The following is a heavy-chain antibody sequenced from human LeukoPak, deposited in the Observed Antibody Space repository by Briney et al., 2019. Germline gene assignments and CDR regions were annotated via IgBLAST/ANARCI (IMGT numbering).Heavy chain of an antibody. CDR2: ISGSGGST. J-gene: IGHJ4*02. CDR1: GFIFSSYA. Sequence: PGGTLRLSCAASGFIFSSYAMSWVRQAPGKGLEWVSAISGSGGSTYYADSVKGRFTISRDNSKNTLYLQMNSLRAEDTAVYYCAKDHRAARRSGEMGFDYWGQGTLVTVSS. V-gene: IGHV3-23*01. D-gene: IGHD6-6*01. CDR3: AKDHRAARRSGEMGFDY.